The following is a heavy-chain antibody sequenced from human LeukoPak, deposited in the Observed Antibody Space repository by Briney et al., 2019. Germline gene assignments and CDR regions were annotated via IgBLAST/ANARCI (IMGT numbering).Heavy chain of an antibody. D-gene: IGHD3-3*01. CDR3: ARDREYPLGVVTYRENYGMDV. J-gene: IGHJ6*02. V-gene: IGHV1-69*13. CDR2: IIPIFGTA. CDR1: GGTFSSYA. Sequence: PGASVNVSCKASGGTFSSYAISWVRQAPGQGLEWMGGIIPIFGTANYAQKFQGRVTITADESTSTAYMELSSPRSEDTAVYYCARDREYPLGVVTYRENYGMDVWGQGTTVTVSS.